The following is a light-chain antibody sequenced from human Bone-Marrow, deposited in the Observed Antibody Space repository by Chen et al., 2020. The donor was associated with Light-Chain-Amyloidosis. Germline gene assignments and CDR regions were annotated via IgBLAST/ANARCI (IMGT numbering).Light chain of an antibody. J-gene: IGLJ3*02. Sequence: NFMLTQPHSVSESPGKTVIISCTRSSGSIATNYVQWYQQRPGSSPTTVIYEDDQRPSGVPDRFSGGIERSSNSAYRSSSGLKTEEEDDYYCQSYEGSSQGVFGGGTKLTVL. CDR2: EDD. V-gene: IGLV6-57*01. CDR3: QSYEGSSQGV. CDR1: SGSIATNY.